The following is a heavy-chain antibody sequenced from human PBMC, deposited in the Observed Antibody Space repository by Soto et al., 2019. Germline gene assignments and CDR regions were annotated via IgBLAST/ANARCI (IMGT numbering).Heavy chain of an antibody. V-gene: IGHV4-39*01. CDR1: GGSISSSSYY. Sequence: PSETLSLTCTVSGGSISSSSYYWGWIRQPPGKGLEWIGSIYYSGSTYYNPSLKSRVTISVDTSKNQFSLKLSSVTAADTAVDYCARPSVRGRFDPWGQGTLVTVSS. CDR3: ARPSVRGRFDP. CDR2: IYYSGST. J-gene: IGHJ5*02.